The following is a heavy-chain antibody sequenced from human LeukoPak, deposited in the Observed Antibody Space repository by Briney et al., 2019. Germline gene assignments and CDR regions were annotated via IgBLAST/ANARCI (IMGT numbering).Heavy chain of an antibody. CDR2: IYYSGST. CDR1: GGSISTYY. D-gene: IGHD6-19*01. CDR3: ARASSGWYNWFDP. Sequence: SETLSLTCTVSGGSISTYYWSWIRQPPGKGLEWIGYIYYSGSTNYNPSLKSRVTISVDTSRNQFSLKLSSVTAADTAVYYCARASSGWYNWFDPWGQGTLVTVSS. V-gene: IGHV4-59*01. J-gene: IGHJ5*02.